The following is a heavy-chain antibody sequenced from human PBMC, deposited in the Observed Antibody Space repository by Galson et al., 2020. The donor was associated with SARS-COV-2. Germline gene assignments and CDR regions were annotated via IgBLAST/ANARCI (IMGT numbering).Heavy chain of an antibody. CDR1: GFSLSTSGMC. V-gene: IGHV2-70*01. Sequence: SGPTLVKPTQTLTLTYTFSGFSLSTSGMCVSWIRQPPGTALEWLALIDWDDDTYYSTSLKTRLTISKDTSKNQVVLTMTNMDPVDTATYYCARIRVEMATIGNYYYYGMDVWGQGTTVTVSS. CDR2: IDWDDDT. J-gene: IGHJ6*02. D-gene: IGHD5-12*01. CDR3: ARIRVEMATIGNYYYYGMDV.